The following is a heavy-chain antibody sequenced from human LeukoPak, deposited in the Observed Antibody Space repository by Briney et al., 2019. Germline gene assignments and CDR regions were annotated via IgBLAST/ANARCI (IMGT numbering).Heavy chain of an antibody. V-gene: IGHV3-7*04. D-gene: IGHD6-13*01. CDR1: GFTFSSYW. CDR3: ARDLATAGKFDP. J-gene: IGHJ5*02. Sequence: GGSLRLSCAASGFTFSSYWMSWVRQAPGKGLEWVANIKQGGSEKYYVDSVKGRFTISRDNAKNSLYLLMNSLRGEDTAVYYCARDLATAGKFDPWGQGTLVTVSS. CDR2: IKQGGSEK.